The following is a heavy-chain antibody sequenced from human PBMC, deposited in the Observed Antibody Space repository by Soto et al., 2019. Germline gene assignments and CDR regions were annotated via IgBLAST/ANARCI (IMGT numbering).Heavy chain of an antibody. J-gene: IGHJ4*02. CDR3: ARDPGGRFLEWLSALHFDY. CDR1: GYTFTSYG. D-gene: IGHD3-3*01. V-gene: IGHV1-18*01. CDR2: ISAYNGNT. Sequence: ASVKVSCKASGYTFTSYGISWVRQAPGQGLEWMGWISAYNGNTNYAQKLQGRVTMTTDTSTRTAYMELRSLRSDDTAVYYCARDPGGRFLEWLSALHFDYWGQGTLVTVSS.